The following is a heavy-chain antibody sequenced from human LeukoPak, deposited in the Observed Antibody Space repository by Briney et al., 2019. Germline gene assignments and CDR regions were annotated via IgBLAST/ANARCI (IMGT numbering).Heavy chain of an antibody. Sequence: GSSVKVSCKASGGTFSSYAISWVRQAPGQGLEWMGGIIPIFGTANYAQKFQGRVTITADESTSTAYMELSSLRSEDTAVYYCAREPGIAVAGYAFDYWGQGTPVTVSS. D-gene: IGHD6-19*01. CDR1: GGTFSSYA. CDR3: AREPGIAVAGYAFDY. J-gene: IGHJ4*02. V-gene: IGHV1-69*01. CDR2: IIPIFGTA.